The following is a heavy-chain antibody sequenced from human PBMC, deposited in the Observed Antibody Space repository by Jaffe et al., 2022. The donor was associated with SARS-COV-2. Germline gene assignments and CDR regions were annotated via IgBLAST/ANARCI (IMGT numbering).Heavy chain of an antibody. Sequence: QVQLQESGPGLVKPSQTLSLTCTVSGGSISSGGYYWSWIRQHPGKGLEWIGYIYYSGSTYYNPSLKSRVTISVDTSKNQFSLKLSSVTAADTAVYYCARAAREPELPRLGYFDYWGQGTLVTVSS. D-gene: IGHD1-7*01. CDR1: GGSISSGGYY. CDR2: IYYSGST. V-gene: IGHV4-31*03. J-gene: IGHJ4*02. CDR3: ARAAREPELPRLGYFDY.